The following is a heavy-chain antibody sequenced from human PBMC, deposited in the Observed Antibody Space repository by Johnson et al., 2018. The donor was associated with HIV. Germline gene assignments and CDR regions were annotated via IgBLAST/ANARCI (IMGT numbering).Heavy chain of an antibody. V-gene: IGHV3-23*03. CDR2: IYSGGSP. J-gene: IGHJ3*02. Sequence: MQLVESGGGLVQPGGSLRLSCAASGFTSSSYAMSWVRQIAGKGLEWVSVIYSGGSPYYADSVKGRFTISRDNSKNTLYLQMNSLRAEDTAVYYCAKDLLTLDAFDIWGQGTMVTVSS. CDR3: AKDLLTLDAFDI. CDR1: GFTSSSYA.